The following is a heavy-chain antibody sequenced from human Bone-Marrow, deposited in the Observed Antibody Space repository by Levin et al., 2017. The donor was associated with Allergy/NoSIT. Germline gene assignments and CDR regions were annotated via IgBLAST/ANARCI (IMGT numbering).Heavy chain of an antibody. J-gene: IGHJ3*02. Sequence: SETLSLTCSVSSGSMSGYCWNWIRRPPGKGLEWIGYVCDRGYSNHNPSLKSRATISVDRDNNQFSLKLSSLTAADTAVYYCARWVGETLGGFDMWGQGTMVTVSS. CDR3: ARWVGETLGGFDM. CDR2: VCDRGYS. D-gene: IGHD1-26*01. CDR1: SGSMSGYC. V-gene: IGHV4-59*01.